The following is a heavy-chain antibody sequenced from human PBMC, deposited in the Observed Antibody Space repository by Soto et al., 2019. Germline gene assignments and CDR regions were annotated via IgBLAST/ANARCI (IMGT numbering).Heavy chain of an antibody. Sequence: GESLKISCKSSGYIFIDYWIGWVRQMPGKGLEWMGIVYPRDSDTRYSPSFQGQVTISADRSTGTAFLQWRSLKASDTALYYCARPPLPGYSIHFNSWGQGTLVTVSS. V-gene: IGHV5-51*01. D-gene: IGHD2-15*01. CDR2: VYPRDSDT. J-gene: IGHJ4*02. CDR1: GYIFIDYW. CDR3: ARPPLPGYSIHFNS.